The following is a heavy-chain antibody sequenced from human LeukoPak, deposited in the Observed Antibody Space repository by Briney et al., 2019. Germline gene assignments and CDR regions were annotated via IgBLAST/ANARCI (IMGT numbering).Heavy chain of an antibody. D-gene: IGHD3-22*01. Sequence: GGSLRLSCAASGFTFSSYSMNWVRQAPGKGLEWVSFISTSSSYIYYADSLKGRFTISRDNAKNSLYLQMNSLRAEDTAVYYCARVAGGLLLHSHAFDIWGQGTMVTVSS. CDR1: GFTFSSYS. V-gene: IGHV3-21*01. CDR2: ISTSSSYI. CDR3: ARVAGGLLLHSHAFDI. J-gene: IGHJ3*02.